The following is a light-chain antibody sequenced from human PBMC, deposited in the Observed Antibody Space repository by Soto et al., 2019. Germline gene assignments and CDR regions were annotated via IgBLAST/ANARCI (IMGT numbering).Light chain of an antibody. V-gene: IGKV3-20*01. CDR3: QQYGRSLFS. CDR2: GAS. J-gene: IGKJ5*01. Sequence: EVVLTQSPGTLSLSPGETVTLSCRASQTIISSYLAWYQQKPGQAPRLLIYGASSMATGIPDRFSGSGSGTDFTLTISGLEPEDSAVYYCQQYGRSLFSFGQGTRLEIK. CDR1: QTIISSY.